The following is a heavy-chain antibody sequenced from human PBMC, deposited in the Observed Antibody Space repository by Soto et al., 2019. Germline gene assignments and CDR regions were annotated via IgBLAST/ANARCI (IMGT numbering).Heavy chain of an antibody. J-gene: IGHJ6*02. CDR1: DFAFSLHG. V-gene: IGHV3-33*01. D-gene: IGHD3-10*01. CDR3: ARDRSSSYSYAMDL. CDR2: VWHDGTRK. Sequence: QVHLVESGGGIVQPGGSLTLSCSVSDFAFSLHGIHWVRQTPGKGLEWVAMVWHDGTRKYFRDSVRGRFTISRDSAKNKVYLQMNNPRGDDSALYFCARDRSSSYSYAMDLWGQGTTVTVSS.